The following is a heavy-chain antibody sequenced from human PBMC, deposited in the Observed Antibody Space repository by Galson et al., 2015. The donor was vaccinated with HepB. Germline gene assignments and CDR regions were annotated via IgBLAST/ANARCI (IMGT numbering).Heavy chain of an antibody. Sequence: SLRLSCAASGFTFSSYGMHWVRQAPGKELEWVSSISSSSSYIYYADSVKGRFTISRDNAKNSLYLQMNSLRAEDTAVYYCARDQSQTYDYWGQGTLVTVSS. CDR3: ARDQSQTYDY. CDR2: ISSSSSYI. J-gene: IGHJ4*02. CDR1: GFTFSSYG. V-gene: IGHV3-21*01.